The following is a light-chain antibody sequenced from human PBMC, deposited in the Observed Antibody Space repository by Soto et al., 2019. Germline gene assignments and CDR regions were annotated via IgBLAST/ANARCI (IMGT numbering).Light chain of an antibody. CDR3: SSYAGSDNVL. J-gene: IGLJ2*01. V-gene: IGLV2-23*01. CDR1: SSTVGGFNV. Sequence: QSALTQPASVSGSPGQSITISCTGTSSTVGGFNVVSWYQQHPGKAPKVIIYEGIKRPSGVSNRFSGSNSGSTASLTISGLLAEDEADYFCSSYAGSDNVLFGGGTKLTVL. CDR2: EGI.